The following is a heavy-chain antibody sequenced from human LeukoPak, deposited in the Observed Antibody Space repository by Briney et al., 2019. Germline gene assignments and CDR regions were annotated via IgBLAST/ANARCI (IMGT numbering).Heavy chain of an antibody. J-gene: IGHJ4*02. CDR2: IIPIFGTA. CDR1: GGTFSSYA. D-gene: IGHD3-10*01. CDR3: ATRGVNWPFDY. Sequence: ASVKVSCKASGGTFSSYAISWVRQAPGQGLEWMGGIIPIFGTANYAQKFQGRVTITTDESTSTAYMELSSLRSEDTAVYYCATRGVNWPFDYWGQGTLVTVSS. V-gene: IGHV1-69*05.